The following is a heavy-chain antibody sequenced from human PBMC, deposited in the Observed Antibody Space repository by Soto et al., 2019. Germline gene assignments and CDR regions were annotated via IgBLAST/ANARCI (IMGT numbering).Heavy chain of an antibody. Sequence: EVQLVESGGGLVQPGGSLRLSCSASGFTFSNYAMHWVRQAPGKGLEYVSAISSNGGSTYYADSVKGRFTISRDNSKNTLYLQMSSLRAEDTAVYYCVKALRYFDWLPDFDYWGQGTLVTVSS. V-gene: IGHV3-64D*06. CDR3: VKALRYFDWLPDFDY. CDR1: GFTFSNYA. CDR2: ISSNGGST. J-gene: IGHJ4*02. D-gene: IGHD3-9*01.